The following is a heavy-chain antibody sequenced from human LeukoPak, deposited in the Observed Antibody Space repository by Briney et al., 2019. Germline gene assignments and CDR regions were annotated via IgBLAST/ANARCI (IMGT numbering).Heavy chain of an antibody. CDR3: ARDPSSKPAGGY. CDR1: GGTFSSYA. CDR2: IIPILGIA. Sequence: GASVTVSCKASGGTFSSYAISWVRQAPGQGLEWMGRIIPILGIANYAQKFQGRVTITADKSTSTAYMELSSLRSEDTAVYYCARDPSSKPAGGYWGQGTLVTVSS. D-gene: IGHD2-2*01. V-gene: IGHV1-69*04. J-gene: IGHJ4*02.